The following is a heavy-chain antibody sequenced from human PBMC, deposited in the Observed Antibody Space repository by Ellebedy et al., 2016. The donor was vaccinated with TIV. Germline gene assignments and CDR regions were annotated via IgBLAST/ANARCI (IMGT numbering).Heavy chain of an antibody. V-gene: IGHV3-23*01. CDR2: LTSGGDT. Sequence: PGGSLRLSCAASGFTFSNYAMSWLRQAPGKGLEWVSTLTSGGDTYYADSVKGRFTISRDSSKNTLYLQMNSLRGEDTAVYYCAKVLISYYWGPGVYWGQGTLVTVSS. D-gene: IGHD2/OR15-2a*01. CDR3: AKVLISYYWGPGVY. CDR1: GFTFSNYA. J-gene: IGHJ4*02.